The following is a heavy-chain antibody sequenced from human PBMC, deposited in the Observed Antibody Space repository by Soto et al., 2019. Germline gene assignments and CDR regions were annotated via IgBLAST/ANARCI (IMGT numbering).Heavy chain of an antibody. J-gene: IGHJ4*02. CDR3: ASPVSSRLQSLDWIFDY. CDR1: GDSFSNLA. V-gene: IGHV1-3*01. D-gene: IGHD3-9*01. Sequence: ASVKVSCKASGDSFSNLAVHWVRQAPGQRLEWMGWINAGNGKTDYSQKFQGRVTITRDPSASTAHMELSSLGSEDTAVYFCASPVSSRLQSLDWIFDYWGQGTLVTVSS. CDR2: INAGNGKT.